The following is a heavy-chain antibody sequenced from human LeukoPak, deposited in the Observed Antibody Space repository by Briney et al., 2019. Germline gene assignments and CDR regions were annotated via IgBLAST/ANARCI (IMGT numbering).Heavy chain of an antibody. J-gene: IGHJ5*02. CDR3: ARGGDSSSWYGWFDP. V-gene: IGHV1-2*02. D-gene: IGHD6-13*01. CDR2: INPNSGVT. CDR1: GYTFTDYY. Sequence: ASVKVSCTASGYTFTDYYMHWVRQAPGQGLEWMGWINPNSGVTMYAQNFQGRVTMTRDTSISTAYMDLSRLRSDDTAVYYCARGGDSSSWYGWFDPWGQGTLVTVSS.